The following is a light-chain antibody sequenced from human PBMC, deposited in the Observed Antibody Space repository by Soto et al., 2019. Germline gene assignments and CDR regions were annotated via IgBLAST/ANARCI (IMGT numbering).Light chain of an antibody. CDR2: DAS. Sequence: DIQMTQSPSTLSASVGDRVTITCRASQSISSWLAWYQQKPGKAPKLLIYDASKLETGVPSRFSGSGSGTDFTFTISSLQPEDTATYYCHQYFNPRTFGGGTKVEV. CDR3: HQYFNPRT. CDR1: QSISSW. V-gene: IGKV1-33*01. J-gene: IGKJ4*01.